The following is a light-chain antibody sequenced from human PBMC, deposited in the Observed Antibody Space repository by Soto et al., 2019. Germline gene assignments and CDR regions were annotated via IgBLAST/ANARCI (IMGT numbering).Light chain of an antibody. J-gene: IGKJ2*01. CDR3: QQYESPSAT. Sequence: QMTQSPSTLSSSVGDGVTISCRASQNISVWLAWYQQRPGQAPKFLIYDASSLETGVPSRFSGSGSGTEFTITSRRLPPDYSATYYRQQYESPSATFGQGTRLEIK. CDR1: QNISVW. CDR2: DAS. V-gene: IGKV1-5*01.